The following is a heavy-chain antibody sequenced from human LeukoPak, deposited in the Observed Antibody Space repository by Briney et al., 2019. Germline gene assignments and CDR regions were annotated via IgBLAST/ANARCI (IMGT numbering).Heavy chain of an antibody. D-gene: IGHD6-6*01. CDR1: GYTFTSYD. CDR2: MNPNSGNT. V-gene: IGHV1-8*03. CDR3: AKDVSSIAARVDY. J-gene: IGHJ4*02. Sequence: ASVKVSCKASGYTFTSYDINWVRQATGQGLEWMGWMNPNSGNTGYAQKFQGRVTITRNTSISTAYMELSSLRSEDTAVYYCAKDVSSIAARVDYWGQGTLVTVSS.